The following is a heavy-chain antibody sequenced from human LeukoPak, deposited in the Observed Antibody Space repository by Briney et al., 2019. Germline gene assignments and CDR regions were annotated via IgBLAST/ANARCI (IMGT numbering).Heavy chain of an antibody. J-gene: IGHJ4*02. Sequence: PSQTLSLTCTVSGGSISSGSYYWSWIRQPAGKGLEWIGRIYSSGSTNYNPSLKSRVTISLDTSKNQFSLKLSSVTAADTAVYYCARVSDVVAQAFDYWGQGTLVTVSS. CDR3: ARVSDVVAQAFDY. CDR2: IYSSGST. V-gene: IGHV4-61*02. D-gene: IGHD5-12*01. CDR1: GGSISSGSYY.